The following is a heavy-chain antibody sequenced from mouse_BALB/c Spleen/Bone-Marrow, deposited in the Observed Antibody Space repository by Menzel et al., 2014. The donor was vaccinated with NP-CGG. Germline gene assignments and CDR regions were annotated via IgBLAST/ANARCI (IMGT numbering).Heavy chain of an antibody. CDR2: ISGDGRYT. V-gene: IGHV5-9-2*01. J-gene: IGHJ3*01. Sequence: EVHLVESGGGLVKSGGSLKLSCAASGFSFSNYGMSWVRQTPEKRLEWVATISGDGRYTFYSDSVKGRFTISRDNAKXNLYLQLSSLRSEDTALYYCARHAYYDQTEVSFVYWGQGTLVTVSA. CDR3: ARHAYYDQTEVSFVY. CDR1: GFSFSNYG. D-gene: IGHD2-4*01.